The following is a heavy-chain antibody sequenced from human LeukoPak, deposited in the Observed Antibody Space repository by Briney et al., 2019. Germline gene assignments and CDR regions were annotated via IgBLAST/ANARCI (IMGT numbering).Heavy chain of an antibody. CDR1: GGSISGYY. Sequence: PSETLSLTCTVSGGSISGYYWSWIRQFPQKGLEWIAYIYYGGSTNYNPSLKSRLTISVDTSKNHLSLKLSSVTAADTAVYYCARGPSYCGGDCYNSWGQGTLVTVSS. CDR2: IYYGGST. CDR3: ARGPSYCGGDCYNS. V-gene: IGHV4-59*01. J-gene: IGHJ4*02. D-gene: IGHD2-21*02.